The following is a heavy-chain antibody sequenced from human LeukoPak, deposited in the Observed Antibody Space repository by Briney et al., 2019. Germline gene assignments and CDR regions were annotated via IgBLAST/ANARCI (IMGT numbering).Heavy chain of an antibody. Sequence: SVKVSCKASGGTFSSYAISWVRQAPGQGLEWMGGIIPIFGTANYAQKFQGRVTITADESTSTAYMELSSLRSEDTAVYYCARERRESITIFGVVNNPFDYWGQGTLVTVSS. CDR1: GGTFSSYA. D-gene: IGHD3-3*01. J-gene: IGHJ4*02. CDR2: IIPIFGTA. CDR3: ARERRESITIFGVVNNPFDY. V-gene: IGHV1-69*13.